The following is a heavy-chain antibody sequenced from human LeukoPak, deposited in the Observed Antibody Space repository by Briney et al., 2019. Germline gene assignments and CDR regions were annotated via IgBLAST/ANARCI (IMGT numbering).Heavy chain of an antibody. D-gene: IGHD1-20*01. CDR1: GFTFNSYW. CDR2: IYHDGRI. Sequence: GSLRLSCAASGFTFNSYWMHWIRQPPGKGLEWIGSIYHDGRIDYNPSLKSRVTISRDTSNDQFSLKLSSVTAADTAMYYCARDTSPGITGTYWGQGTLVTVSS. V-gene: IGHV4-38-2*02. CDR3: ARDTSPGITGTY. J-gene: IGHJ4*02.